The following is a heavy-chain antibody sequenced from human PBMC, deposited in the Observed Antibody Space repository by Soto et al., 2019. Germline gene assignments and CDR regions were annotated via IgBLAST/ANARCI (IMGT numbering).Heavy chain of an antibody. Sequence: PSQTLSLTCAISGDSVSSNSAAWNWIRQSPSRGLEWLGRTYYRSRWYNDYAVSVRSRITINPDTSKNQFSLQLNSVTPEDTAVYYCARDHGKCSSTSCYGWYAFDIWGQAPMVTVSS. CDR3: ARDHGKCSSTSCYGWYAFDI. CDR2: TYYRSRWYN. D-gene: IGHD2-2*01. CDR1: GDSVSSNSAA. J-gene: IGHJ3*02. V-gene: IGHV6-1*01.